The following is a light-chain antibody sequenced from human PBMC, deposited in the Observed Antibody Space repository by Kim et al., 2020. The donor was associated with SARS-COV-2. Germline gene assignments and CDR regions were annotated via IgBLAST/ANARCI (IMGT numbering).Light chain of an antibody. CDR1: ETIANY. Sequence: LVLTQSPATLSLSPGDRATLSCRASETIANYLGWYQQKPGQAPRLLIYDASKRATGIPARFSGSGSGTDFTLIITSLEPEDFAVYFCQQRSSWPLTFGQGTKVDIK. V-gene: IGKV3-11*01. J-gene: IGKJ1*01. CDR3: QQRSSWPLT. CDR2: DAS.